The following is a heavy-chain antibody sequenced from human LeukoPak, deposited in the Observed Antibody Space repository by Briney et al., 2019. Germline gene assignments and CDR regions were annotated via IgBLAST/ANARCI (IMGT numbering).Heavy chain of an antibody. J-gene: IGHJ4*02. CDR1: GGSISSSSYY. CDR2: IYYSGST. V-gene: IGHV4-39*01. Sequence: SETLSLTCTVSGGSISSSSYYWGWIRQPPGKGLEWIGSIYYSGSTYYNPSLKSRVTISVDTSKNQFSLKLSSVTAADTAVYYCARHGRTNYDCVWGSYRYGYYFDYWGQGTLVTVSS. CDR3: ARHGRTNYDCVWGSYRYGYYFDY. D-gene: IGHD3-16*02.